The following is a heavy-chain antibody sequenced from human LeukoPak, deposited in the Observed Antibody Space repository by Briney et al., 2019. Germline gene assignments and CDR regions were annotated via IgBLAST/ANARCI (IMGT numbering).Heavy chain of an antibody. CDR1: GLTGSHNY. D-gene: IGHD1-7*01. J-gene: IGHJ6*02. V-gene: IGHV3-53*01. Sequence: GSLRLSCAASGLTGSHNYVSWVRQAPGKGLEWVSAIHTSGDTCYADSVKGRFTISRENAKNVLYLQMSSLRVEDTAVYYCVREIRETVITRHYYYGIDVWGQGTTVTVSS. CDR3: VREIRETVITRHYYYGIDV. CDR2: IHTSGDT.